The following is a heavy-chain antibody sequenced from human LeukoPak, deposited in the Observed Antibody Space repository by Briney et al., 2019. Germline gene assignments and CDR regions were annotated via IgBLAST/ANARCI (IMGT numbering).Heavy chain of an antibody. CDR3: ARLTPRPHDYGDYEDY. J-gene: IGHJ4*02. D-gene: IGHD4-17*01. CDR1: GFTFSSYS. V-gene: IGHV3-21*01. Sequence: PGGSLRLSCAASGFTFSSYSMNWVRQAPGKGLEWVPSISSSSSYIYYADSVKGRFTISRDNAKNSLYLQMNSLRAEDTAVYYCARLTPRPHDYGDYEDYWGQGTLVTVSS. CDR2: ISSSSSYI.